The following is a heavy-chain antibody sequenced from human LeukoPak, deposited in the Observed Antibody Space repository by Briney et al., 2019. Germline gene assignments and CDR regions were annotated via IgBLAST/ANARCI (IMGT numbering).Heavy chain of an antibody. CDR1: GFTFNYYA. Sequence: GGSLRLSCAASGFTFNYYAMHWVRQAPGKGLAWVALISFDGGTKYYADSVKGRFTISRDTSKNTLFLQMDSLRPEDTAVYYCASGLFKYTSGSDLFDYWGQGTLVTVSS. V-gene: IGHV3-30-3*01. CDR2: ISFDGGTK. CDR3: ASGLFKYTSGSDLFDY. J-gene: IGHJ4*02. D-gene: IGHD5-18*01.